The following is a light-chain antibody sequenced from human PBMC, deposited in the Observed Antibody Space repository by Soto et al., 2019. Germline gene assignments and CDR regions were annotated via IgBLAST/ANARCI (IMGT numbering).Light chain of an antibody. CDR3: QQYNNWPPTWT. CDR2: DAS. CDR1: QSVSSSY. V-gene: IGKV3-15*01. Sequence: EIVLTQSPGTLSLSPVEIATLSCRAIQSVSSSYLAWYQQKPAQAPRLLIYDASTRATGIPARFSGSGSGTEFTLTISSLQSEDFAVYYCQQYNNWPPTWTFGQGTKVDIK. J-gene: IGKJ1*01.